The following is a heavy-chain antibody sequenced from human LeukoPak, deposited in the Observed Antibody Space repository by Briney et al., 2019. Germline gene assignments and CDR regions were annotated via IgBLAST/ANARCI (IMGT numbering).Heavy chain of an antibody. CDR1: GFSFSSYW. CDR2: IKQDGSEK. V-gene: IGHV3-7*03. J-gene: IGHJ4*02. CDR3: ASGGYSFFY. D-gene: IGHD5-18*01. Sequence: PGGSLRLSCAASGFSFSSYWMSWVRQAPGKGLEWVAHIKQDGSEKYYVDSVKGRFTISRDNAKNSLYLQMNSLRAEDTAVYYCASGGYSFFYWGQGTLVTVSS.